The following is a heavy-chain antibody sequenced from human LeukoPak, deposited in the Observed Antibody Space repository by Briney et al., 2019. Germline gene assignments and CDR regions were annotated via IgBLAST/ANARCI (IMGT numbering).Heavy chain of an antibody. Sequence: GGSLRLSCAASGFTFSSHSMNWVRQAPGKGLEWVSSISSSSSYIYYADSVKGRFTISRDNAKNSLYLQMNSLRAEDTAVYYCARADRILRYFDWLASNGMDVWGQGTTVTVSS. CDR1: GFTFSSHS. CDR3: ARADRILRYFDWLASNGMDV. D-gene: IGHD3-9*01. CDR2: ISSSSSYI. J-gene: IGHJ6*02. V-gene: IGHV3-21*01.